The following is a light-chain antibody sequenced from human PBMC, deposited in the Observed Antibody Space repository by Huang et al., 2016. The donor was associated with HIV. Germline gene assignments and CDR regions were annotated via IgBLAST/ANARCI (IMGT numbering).Light chain of an antibody. CDR1: QSVYASSNSKDY. Sequence: DIIMSQSPESLTVSLGERATLNCRSSQSVYASSNSKDYMAWFQQKPGQPPKLLLFWASSREVGVPDRFSGSGSGTHFTLTIASLQPEDAAIYYCQQYYSLPQTFGQGTRV. J-gene: IGKJ1*01. CDR2: WAS. CDR3: QQYYSLPQT. V-gene: IGKV4-1*01.